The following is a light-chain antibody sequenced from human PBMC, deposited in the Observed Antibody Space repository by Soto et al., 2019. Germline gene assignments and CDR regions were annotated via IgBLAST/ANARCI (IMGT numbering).Light chain of an antibody. J-gene: IGLJ1*01. Sequence: ALTKPSSLSVATGQSITISFTGTSSDVGSYNYVSWYQQHPGKAPKLMIYEVSDRPSGISSRFSGSKSGNTASLTISGLQTEDEADYYCSSYTSSSTLFGTGTKVPVL. V-gene: IGLV2-14*01. CDR1: SSDVGSYNY. CDR2: EVS. CDR3: SSYTSSSTL.